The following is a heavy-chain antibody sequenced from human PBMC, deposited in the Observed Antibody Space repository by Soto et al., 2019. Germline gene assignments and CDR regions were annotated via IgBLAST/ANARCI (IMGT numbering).Heavy chain of an antibody. CDR3: ARAGPYCGSDCYPWAFDI. CDR2: IWYEGLNI. J-gene: IGHJ3*02. D-gene: IGHD2-21*02. V-gene: IGHV3-33*01. CDR1: GFTFSTYG. Sequence: QVQLVESGGGVVQPGTSLRLSCAASGFTFSTYGMHWVRQTPGKGLEWVAIIWYEGLNIYYADSVKGRFTISRDDSKNTVYLEMNGLGPGDTAVYYCARAGPYCGSDCYPWAFDIWGHGTVVTVSS.